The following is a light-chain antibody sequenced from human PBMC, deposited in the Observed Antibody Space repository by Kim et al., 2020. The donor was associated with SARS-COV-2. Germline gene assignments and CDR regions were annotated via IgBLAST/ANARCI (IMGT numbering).Light chain of an antibody. CDR2: SNR. J-gene: IGLJ2*01. V-gene: IGLV1-44*01. CDR3: AAWDDSLNGFVV. CDR1: VSNIGSNS. Sequence: QSVLTQPPSASGTPGQTVTISCAGSVSNIGSNSVSWYQQVPGAAPKLLIYSNRHRPSGVPDRFSGSRSGTSASLAISGLQSDDEADYFCAAWDDSLNGFVVFGGGTKLTVL.